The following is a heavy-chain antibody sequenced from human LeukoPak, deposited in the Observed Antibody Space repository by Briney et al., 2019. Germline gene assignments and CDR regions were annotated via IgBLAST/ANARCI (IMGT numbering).Heavy chain of an antibody. D-gene: IGHD1-14*01. Sequence: GGSLRLSCAASGFTFRSYNMNWVRQAPGKGLEWVSYITGGSTTIYYADSVKGRFTISRDNAKNSLYLQMNSLRAEDTAVYYCAGTGGYFDYWGQGTLVTVSS. CDR2: ITGGSTTI. J-gene: IGHJ4*02. V-gene: IGHV3-48*01. CDR3: AGTGGYFDY. CDR1: GFTFRSYN.